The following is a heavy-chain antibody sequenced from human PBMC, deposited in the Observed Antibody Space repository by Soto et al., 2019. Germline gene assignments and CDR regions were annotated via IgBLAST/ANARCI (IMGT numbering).Heavy chain of an antibody. CDR3: AKALSAMVRGVIMPNDY. CDR1: GFTFSSYA. CDR2: ISGSGGST. V-gene: IGHV3-23*01. Sequence: GGSLRLSCAASGFTFSSYAMSWVRQAPGKGLEWVSAISGSGGSTYYADSVKGRFTISRDNSKNTLYLQMNSLRAEDTAVYYCAKALSAMVRGVIMPNDYWGQGTLVTVSS. D-gene: IGHD3-10*01. J-gene: IGHJ4*02.